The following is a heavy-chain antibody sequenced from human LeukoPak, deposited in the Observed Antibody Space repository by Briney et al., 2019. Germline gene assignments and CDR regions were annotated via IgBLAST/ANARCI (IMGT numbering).Heavy chain of an antibody. J-gene: IGHJ5*02. CDR2: ISGSGKTI. CDR1: GFTFSSYE. Sequence: PGGSLRLSCAASGFTFSSYEMNWVRQAPGKGLEWVSYISGSGKTIYYADSVKGRFTISRDNAKNSLYLQMNSLRAEDTAVYYCARKSDYDSSGYHNWFDLWGQGTLVTVSS. CDR3: ARKSDYDSSGYHNWFDL. V-gene: IGHV3-48*03. D-gene: IGHD3-22*01.